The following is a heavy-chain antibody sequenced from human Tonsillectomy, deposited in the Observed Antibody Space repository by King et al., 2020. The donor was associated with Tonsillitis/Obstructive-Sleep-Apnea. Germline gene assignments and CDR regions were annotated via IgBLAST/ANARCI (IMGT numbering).Heavy chain of an antibody. J-gene: IGHJ4*02. D-gene: IGHD1-7*01. CDR1: GFSFSDYY. CDR3: ASGYNWNYGSNFEY. CDR2: IGTSGSPI. Sequence: VQLVESGGGLVKPGGSLRLSCAASGFSFSDYYMTWIRQSPGKGLEWISYIGTSGSPIYYADSVKGRITISRDNAKSSLYLQMNSLRAEDTAVYYCASGYNWNYGSNFEYWGQGTLVTVSS. V-gene: IGHV3-11*01.